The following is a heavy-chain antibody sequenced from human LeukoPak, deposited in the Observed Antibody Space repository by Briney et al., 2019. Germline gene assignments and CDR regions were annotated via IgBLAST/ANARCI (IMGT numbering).Heavy chain of an antibody. CDR1: GFTFRSYE. J-gene: IGHJ5*02. Sequence: PGGSLRLSCAASGFTFRSYEMNWVRQAPGKGLEWVSYISSSGTTIYYADSVKGRFTISRDNAKNSLYLQMNSLRAEDTAVYYCARDPITMVRGVMWFDPWGQGTLVTVSS. V-gene: IGHV3-48*03. D-gene: IGHD3-10*01. CDR2: ISSSGTTI. CDR3: ARDPITMVRGVMWFDP.